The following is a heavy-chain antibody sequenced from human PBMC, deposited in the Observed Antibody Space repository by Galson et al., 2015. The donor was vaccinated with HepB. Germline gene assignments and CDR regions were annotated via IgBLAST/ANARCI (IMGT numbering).Heavy chain of an antibody. CDR2: ISSSGSTI. CDR3: ARDQGHYYDSSNAFDI. J-gene: IGHJ3*02. D-gene: IGHD3-22*01. CDR1: GFTFSDYY. Sequence: SLRLSCAASGFTFSDYYMSWIRQAPGKGLEWVSYISSSGSTIYYADSVKGRFTISRDNAKNSLYLQMNSLRAEDTAVYYCARDQGHYYDSSNAFDIWGQGTMVTVSS. V-gene: IGHV3-11*01.